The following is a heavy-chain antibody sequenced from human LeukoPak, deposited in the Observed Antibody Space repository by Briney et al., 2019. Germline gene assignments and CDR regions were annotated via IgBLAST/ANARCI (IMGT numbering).Heavy chain of an antibody. V-gene: IGHV1-46*03. CDR1: GYTFASYY. CDR2: INPSGGST. J-gene: IGHJ5*02. D-gene: IGHD3-22*01. Sequence: ASVKVSCKASGYTFASYYMHWVRQAPGQGLEWMGIINPSGGSTSYAQKFQGRVTMIRDMSTRTVYMELSSLRSEDAAVYYCARAFTTPYNWFDPWGQGTLVTVSS. CDR3: ARAFTTPYNWFDP.